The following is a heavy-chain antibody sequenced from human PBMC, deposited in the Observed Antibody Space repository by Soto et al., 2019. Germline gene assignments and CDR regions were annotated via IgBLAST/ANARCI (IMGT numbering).Heavy chain of an antibody. CDR2: IIPIFGTA. D-gene: IGHD4-17*01. CDR3: ARDTGNYYYYGMDV. J-gene: IGHJ6*02. Sequence: QVQLVQSGAEVKKPGSSVKVSCKASGGTFSSYAISWVRQAPGQGLEWMGGIIPIFGTANYAQKFQGRVKILPEEYTVTAYMELSSLRSEDTAVYYCARDTGNYYYYGMDVWGQGTTVTVCS. CDR1: GGTFSSYA. V-gene: IGHV1-69*05.